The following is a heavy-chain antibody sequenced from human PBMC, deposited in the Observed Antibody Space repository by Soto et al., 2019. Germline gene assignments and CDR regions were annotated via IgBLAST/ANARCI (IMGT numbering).Heavy chain of an antibody. CDR2: ISSDGKTT. CDR3: AKEIAVAGDLDY. J-gene: IGHJ4*01. CDR1: GFSVTNTY. V-gene: IGHV3-30*18. Sequence: PGGSLRLSCAASGFSVTNTYMSWVRQAPDKGLEWVGVISSDGKTTYYADSVKGRFTISRDNSRNTLCLQMDSLRPEDTAVYYCAKEIAVAGDLDYWGHGTLVTVSS. D-gene: IGHD6-19*01.